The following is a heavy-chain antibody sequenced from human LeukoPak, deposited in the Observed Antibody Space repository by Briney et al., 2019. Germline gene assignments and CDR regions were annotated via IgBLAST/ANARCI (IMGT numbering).Heavy chain of an antibody. J-gene: IGHJ4*02. CDR2: INPNSGGT. D-gene: IGHD6-19*01. CDR1: GYTFTGYY. V-gene: IGHV1-2*04. CDR3: ARSDFYSSGWYIDY. Sequence: GASVKVSCKASGYTFTGYYMHWVRQAPGQGLEWMGWINPNSGGTNYAQKFQGWVTMTRDTSISTAYMELSRLRSDDTAVYYCARSDFYSSGWYIDYWGQGTLVTVSS.